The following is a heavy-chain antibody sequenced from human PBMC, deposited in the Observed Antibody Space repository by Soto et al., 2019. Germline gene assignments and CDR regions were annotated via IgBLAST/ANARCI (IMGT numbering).Heavy chain of an antibody. CDR2: IHHSGTT. CDR3: ARVIAARRRGAFDI. Sequence: XXTLSLPFIVSGGSISSYYWAWIRQSPGKGLEWIGYIHHSGTTNYNPALKSRVTISVDTSKNQFSLKLRSVTAADTAVYYCARVIAARRRGAFDIWGQGTMVTVSS. J-gene: IGHJ3*02. D-gene: IGHD6-6*01. CDR1: GGSISSYY. V-gene: IGHV4-59*01.